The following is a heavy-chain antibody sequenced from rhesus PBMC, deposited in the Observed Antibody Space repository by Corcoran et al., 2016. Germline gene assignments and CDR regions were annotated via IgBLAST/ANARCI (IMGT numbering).Heavy chain of an antibody. D-gene: IGHD3-22*01. Sequence: QVQLQQWGEGLAKPPATLSLTCAAYGGSISGYYSWSWIRQPPGTGLQWIGYIYGSSTSTNYNPSLKSRVTISKDTSKNQFSLKMSSVTAADTAVYYCARDPWSDYYDGFDVWGPGVLVTVSS. CDR1: GGSISGYYS. CDR3: ARDPWSDYYDGFDV. V-gene: IGHV4-73*01. J-gene: IGHJ5-1*01. CDR2: IYGSSTST.